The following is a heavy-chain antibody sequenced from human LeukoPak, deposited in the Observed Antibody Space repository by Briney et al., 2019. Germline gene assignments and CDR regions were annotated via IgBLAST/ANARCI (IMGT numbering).Heavy chain of an antibody. Sequence: GGALRLSCAASRVTGNSHYMSWVCQAPRKGLEWVSIIYNGGTTSYEDCVKGRFTIPRDNSNNILYLKMSSLRAEDTAVYYCARVAGGTYHFDLWGQGALVTVSS. J-gene: IGHJ4*02. CDR2: IYNGGTT. CDR3: ARVAGGTYHFDL. CDR1: RVTGNSHY. D-gene: IGHD1-26*01. V-gene: IGHV3-53*01.